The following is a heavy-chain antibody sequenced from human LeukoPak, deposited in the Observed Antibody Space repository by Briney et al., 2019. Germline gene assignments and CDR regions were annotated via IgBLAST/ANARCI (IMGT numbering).Heavy chain of an antibody. CDR2: IRYDGSNK. CDR3: ATGAVAVWRRGEDV. D-gene: IGHD6-19*01. Sequence: KTGGSLRLSCAASGFTFSSYGMHWVRQAPGKGLEWVAFIRYDGSNKYYADSVKGRFTISRDNSKNTLYLQMNSLRAEDTAVYYCATGAVAVWRRGEDVWGKGTTVTVSS. J-gene: IGHJ6*04. CDR1: GFTFSSYG. V-gene: IGHV3-30*02.